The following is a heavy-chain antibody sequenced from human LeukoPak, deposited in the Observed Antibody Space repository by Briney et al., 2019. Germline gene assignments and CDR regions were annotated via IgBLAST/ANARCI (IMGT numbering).Heavy chain of an antibody. D-gene: IGHD3-3*01. V-gene: IGHV4-4*07. CDR2: IYTSGST. J-gene: IGHJ4*02. CDR3: ARETRGFWSGYPETNFDY. Sequence: ASETLSLTCTVSGGSISSYYWSWIRQPAGKGLEWIGRIYTSGSTNYNPSLKSRVTMSVDTSKNQFSLKLSSVTAADTAVYYCARETRGFWSGYPETNFDYWGQGTLVTVSS. CDR1: GGSISSYY.